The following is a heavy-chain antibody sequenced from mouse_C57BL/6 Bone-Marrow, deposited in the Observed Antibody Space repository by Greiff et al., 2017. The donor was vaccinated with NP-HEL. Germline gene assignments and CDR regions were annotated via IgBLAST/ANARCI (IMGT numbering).Heavy chain of an antibody. V-gene: IGHV1-9*01. CDR1: GYTFTGYW. D-gene: IGHD2-4*01. CDR2: ILPGSGST. J-gene: IGHJ2*01. CDR3: ASKILYYDYDWYFDY. Sequence: QVQLQQSGAELMKPGASVKLSCKATGYTFTGYWIAWVKQRPGHGLEWIGEILPGSGSTNYNEKFKGKATFTADTSSNTAYMQLSSLTTEDSAIYYCASKILYYDYDWYFDYWGQGTTLTVSS.